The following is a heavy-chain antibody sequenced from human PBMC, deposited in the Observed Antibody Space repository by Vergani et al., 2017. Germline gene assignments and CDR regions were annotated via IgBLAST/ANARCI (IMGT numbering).Heavy chain of an antibody. D-gene: IGHD6-13*01. CDR3: AKNLAAGGYYYYYGMDV. CDR1: GFTFSSYA. J-gene: IGHJ6*02. V-gene: IGHV3-30-3*02. Sequence: QVQLVESGGGVVQPGRSLRLSCAASGFTFSSYAMHWVRQAPGKGLEWVAVISYDGSNKYYADSVKGRFTISRDNSKNTLYLQMNSLRAEDTAVYYCAKNLAAGGYYYYYGMDVWGQGTTVTVSS. CDR2: ISYDGSNK.